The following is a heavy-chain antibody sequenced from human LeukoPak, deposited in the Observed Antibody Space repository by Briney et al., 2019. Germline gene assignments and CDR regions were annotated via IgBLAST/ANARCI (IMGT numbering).Heavy chain of an antibody. CDR1: GGSFTGYY. V-gene: IGHV4-34*01. Sequence: PSETLSLTCAVYGGSFTGYYWSWIRQPPGKGLEWIGEINQSGSTNYNPSLKSRVTISVDTPKNQFSLKLSSVTAADTAVYYCVRHASAYVRNFQHWGQGTLVTVSS. D-gene: IGHD3-10*02. CDR2: INQSGST. J-gene: IGHJ1*01. CDR3: VRHASAYVRNFQH.